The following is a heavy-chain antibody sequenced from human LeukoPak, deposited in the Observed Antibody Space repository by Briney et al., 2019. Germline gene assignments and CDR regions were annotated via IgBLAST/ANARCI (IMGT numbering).Heavy chain of an antibody. J-gene: IGHJ4*02. CDR1: GGTFSSYA. CDR2: IIPIFGTA. V-gene: IGHV1-69*05. D-gene: IGHD5-24*01. CDR3: ARGLSRDGYNAYFDY. Sequence: GASVKVSCKASGGTFSSYAISWVRQAPGQGLEWMGVIIPIFGTANYAQKFQGRVTITTDESTSTAYMELSSLRSEDTAVYYCARGLSRDGYNAYFDYWGQGTLVTVSS.